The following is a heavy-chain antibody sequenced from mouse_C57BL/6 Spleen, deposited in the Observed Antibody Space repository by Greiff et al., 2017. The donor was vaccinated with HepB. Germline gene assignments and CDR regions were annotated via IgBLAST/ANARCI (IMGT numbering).Heavy chain of an antibody. CDR1: GFNITGYY. CDR3: ARDTITAVVPFDY. V-gene: IGHV14-2*01. CDR2: IDPEDGET. J-gene: IGHJ2*01. Sequence: EVQLQQSGAELVKPGASVKLSCTASGFNITGYYMHWVKQRTEQGLEWIGRIDPEDGETKYAPKFKGKATITADTSSNTAYLQLSSLTSEDTAVYYCARDTITAVVPFDYWGQGTTLTVSS. D-gene: IGHD1-1*01.